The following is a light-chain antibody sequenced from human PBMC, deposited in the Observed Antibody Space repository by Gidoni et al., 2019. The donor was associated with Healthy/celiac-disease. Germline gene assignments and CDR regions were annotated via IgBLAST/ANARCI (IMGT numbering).Light chain of an antibody. CDR2: QDS. V-gene: IGLV3-1*01. J-gene: IGLJ2*01. Sequence: SYALTHPPPGSVSPGQTASITCSGDTLGDKYACWYPQKPGQSPVLVIYQDSKRPSGIPERFSGSNSGNTATLTISGTQAMDEADYYCQAWDSSTVVFGGGTKLTVL. CDR3: QAWDSSTVV. CDR1: TLGDKY.